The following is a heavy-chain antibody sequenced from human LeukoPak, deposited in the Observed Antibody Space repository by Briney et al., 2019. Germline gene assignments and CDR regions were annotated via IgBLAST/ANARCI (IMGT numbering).Heavy chain of an antibody. CDR1: GGSISSSSYY. CDR3: ASMSDYDILTGYESDY. Sequence: PSETLSLTCTVSGGSISSSSYYWGWIRQPPGKGREWIGSICYSGSTYYNPSLKSRVTISVDTSKNQSSLKLSSVTAADTAVYYCASMSDYDILTGYESDYWGQGTLVTVSS. CDR2: ICYSGST. J-gene: IGHJ4*02. V-gene: IGHV4-39*01. D-gene: IGHD3-9*01.